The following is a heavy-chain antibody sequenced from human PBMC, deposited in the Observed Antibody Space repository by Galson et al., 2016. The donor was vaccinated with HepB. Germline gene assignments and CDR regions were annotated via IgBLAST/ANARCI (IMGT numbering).Heavy chain of an antibody. D-gene: IGHD3-10*01. CDR2: IRYSGDPM. J-gene: IGHJ4*02. Sequence: SLRLSCAASGFSFSDYYMTWIRQAPGKGLEWVSHIRYSGDPMSSADSVMGRFTISRDNPNNSVFLQMNSLRAEDMAIYYCARDRGGDIIRGFDYWGQGTLVTVSS. V-gene: IGHV3-11*04. CDR3: ARDRGGDIIRGFDY. CDR1: GFSFSDYY.